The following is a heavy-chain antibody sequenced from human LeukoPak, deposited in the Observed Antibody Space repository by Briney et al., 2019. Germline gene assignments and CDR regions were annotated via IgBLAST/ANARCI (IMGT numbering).Heavy chain of an antibody. Sequence: SETQSLTCTVSGGSFSSYYWSWIRQPPGKGLEWIGYIYYSGSTNYNPSLKSRVTISVDTSKNQFSLKLSSVTAADTAVYYCARDRLEGVLYYYYYYGMDVWGQGTTVTVSS. CDR3: ARDRLEGVLYYYYYYGMDV. D-gene: IGHD3-16*01. CDR2: IYYSGST. J-gene: IGHJ6*02. CDR1: GGSFSSYY. V-gene: IGHV4-59*01.